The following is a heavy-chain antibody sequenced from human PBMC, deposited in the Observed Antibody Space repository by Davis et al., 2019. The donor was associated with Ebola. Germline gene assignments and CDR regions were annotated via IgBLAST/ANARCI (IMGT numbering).Heavy chain of an antibody. J-gene: IGHJ4*02. V-gene: IGHV1-2*06. D-gene: IGHD3-10*01. Sequence: ASVKVSCKASGYTFTSYGISWVRQAPGQGLEWMGRINPNSGGTNYAQKFQGRVTMTRDTSISTAYMELSRLRSDDTAVYYCAREFTAGLDSFDYWGQGTLVTVSS. CDR2: INPNSGGT. CDR3: AREFTAGLDSFDY. CDR1: GYTFTSYG.